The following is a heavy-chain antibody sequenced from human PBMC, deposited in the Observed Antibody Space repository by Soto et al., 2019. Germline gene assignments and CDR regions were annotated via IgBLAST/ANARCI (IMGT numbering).Heavy chain of an antibody. D-gene: IGHD2-15*01. CDR2: IYYSGST. J-gene: IGHJ4*02. Sequence: SETLSLTCTVSGGSISSYYWSWIRQPPGKGLEWIGYIYYSGSTNYNPSLKSRVTISVDTSKNQFSLKLSSVTAADTAVYYCARVGRLYCSGGSCYSYDYWGQGTLVTVSS. CDR1: GGSISSYY. V-gene: IGHV4-59*12. CDR3: ARVGRLYCSGGSCYSYDY.